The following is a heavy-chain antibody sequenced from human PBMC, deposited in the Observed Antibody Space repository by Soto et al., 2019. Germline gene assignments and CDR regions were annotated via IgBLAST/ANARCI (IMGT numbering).Heavy chain of an antibody. CDR3: AHITLDDFWNRHRGELNFDY. D-gene: IGHD3-3*01. V-gene: IGHV2-5*02. CDR1: GFSLSTSGVG. J-gene: IGHJ4*02. Sequence: SGPTLVNPTQTLTLTCTFSGFSLSTSGVGVGWIRQPPGKALEWLALIYWDDDKRYSPSLKSRLTITKDTSKNQVVLTMTNMDPVDTATYYCAHITLDDFWNRHRGELNFDYWGQGTLVTVSS. CDR2: IYWDDDK.